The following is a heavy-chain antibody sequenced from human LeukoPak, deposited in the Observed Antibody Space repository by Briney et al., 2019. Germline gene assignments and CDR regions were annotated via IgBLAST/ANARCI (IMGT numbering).Heavy chain of an antibody. CDR1: GGSISSSSYY. CDR3: ARVLRTYSAYPEGFDY. CDR2: IYYSGST. J-gene: IGHJ4*01. Sequence: SETLSLTCTVSGGSISSSSYYWGWIRQPPGKGLEWIGSIYYSGSTYYNPSLKSRVTISVDTSKNQFSLKLSSVTAADTAVYFCARVLRTYSAYPEGFDYWGQGTLVTVSS. D-gene: IGHD5-12*01. V-gene: IGHV4-39*01.